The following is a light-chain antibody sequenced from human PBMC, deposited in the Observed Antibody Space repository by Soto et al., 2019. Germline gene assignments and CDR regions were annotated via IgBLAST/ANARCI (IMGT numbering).Light chain of an antibody. CDR3: QQYGSSPPYT. CDR2: AAS. Sequence: EIVLTQSPGTLSLSQGERATLSCRASQTVNNNFLGWYQQKPGQAPRLLIFAASRRASGIPDRFSGSGSGTDFTLTINRVEPEDFGVYYCQQYGSSPPYTFGQGTKLDIK. V-gene: IGKV3-20*01. CDR1: QTVNNNF. J-gene: IGKJ2*01.